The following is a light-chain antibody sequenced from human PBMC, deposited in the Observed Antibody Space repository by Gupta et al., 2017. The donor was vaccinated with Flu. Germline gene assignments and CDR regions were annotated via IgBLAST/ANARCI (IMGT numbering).Light chain of an antibody. CDR3: QQYQASPVT. J-gene: IGKJ3*01. V-gene: IGKV3-20*01. CDR2: GAS. Sequence: EVVFTQSPGTLSLSPGESATLSCIASQTVSSTYLAWYQQKVGQAPRLLIYGASSRATGIPDRFSGSGSGTDFTLTISRLEPEDFAVYYCQQYQASPVTFGPGTKVDIK. CDR1: QTVSSTY.